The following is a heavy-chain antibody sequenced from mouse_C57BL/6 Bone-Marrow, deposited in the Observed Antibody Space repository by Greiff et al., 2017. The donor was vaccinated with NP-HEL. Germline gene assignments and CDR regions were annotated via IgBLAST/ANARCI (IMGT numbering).Heavy chain of an antibody. CDR1: GYTFTSYW. CDR3: ASHYYGSSYWYFDV. D-gene: IGHD1-1*01. V-gene: IGHV1-69*01. J-gene: IGHJ1*03. Sequence: VQLQQPGAELVMPGASVKLSCKASGYTFTSYWMHWVKQRPGQGLEWIGEIYPCDSYTNYNQKFKGKSTLTVDKSSSTAYMQLSSLTSEDSADYYGASHYYGSSYWYFDVWGTGTTVTVSS. CDR2: IYPCDSYT.